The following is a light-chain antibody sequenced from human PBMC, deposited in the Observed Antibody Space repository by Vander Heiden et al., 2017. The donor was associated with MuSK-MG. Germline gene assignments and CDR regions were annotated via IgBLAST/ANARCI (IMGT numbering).Light chain of an antibody. CDR3: QQIYSNPLRT. CDR2: AAS. CDR1: QSISSY. Sequence: DIQMTQSPSSLSASVGDRVTITCRASQSISSYLNWYQQKPGKAPKLLIYAASSLQSGVPSRFSGSGYGTDFTLTISSRQPEDFATYYCQQIYSNPLRTFGQGTKLEIK. V-gene: IGKV1-39*01. J-gene: IGKJ2*01.